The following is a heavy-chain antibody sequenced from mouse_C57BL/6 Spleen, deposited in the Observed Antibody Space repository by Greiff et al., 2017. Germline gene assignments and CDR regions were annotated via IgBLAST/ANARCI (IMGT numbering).Heavy chain of an antibody. V-gene: IGHV14-2*01. CDR2: IDPEDGET. D-gene: IGHD1-1*01. CDR1: GFNIKDYY. J-gene: IGHJ1*03. CDR3: ASFYYGSSYVHWYFDV. Sequence: EVQGVESGAELVKPGASVKLSCTASGFNIKDYYMHWVKQRTEQGLEWIGRIDPEDGETKYAPKFQGKATITADTSSNTAYLQLSSLTSEDTAVYYCASFYYGSSYVHWYFDVWGTGTTGTVSS.